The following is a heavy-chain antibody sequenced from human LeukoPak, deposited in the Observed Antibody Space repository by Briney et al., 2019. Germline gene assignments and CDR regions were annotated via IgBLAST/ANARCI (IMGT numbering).Heavy chain of an antibody. Sequence: SVKVSCKASGGTFGSYAISWVRQAPGQGLEWMGRIIPIFGTANYAQKFQGRVTITTDESTSTAYMELSSLRSEDTAVYYCARAPSLYYYDSSGYPEGDAFDIWGQGTMVTVSS. V-gene: IGHV1-69*05. J-gene: IGHJ3*02. D-gene: IGHD3-22*01. CDR3: ARAPSLYYYDSSGYPEGDAFDI. CDR1: GGTFGSYA. CDR2: IIPIFGTA.